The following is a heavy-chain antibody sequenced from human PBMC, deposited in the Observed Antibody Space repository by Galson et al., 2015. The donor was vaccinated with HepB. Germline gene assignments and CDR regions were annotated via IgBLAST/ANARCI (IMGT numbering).Heavy chain of an antibody. Sequence: SVKVSCKASGYTFTSYGISWVRQAPGQGLEWMGWISAYNGNTNYAQKLQGRVTMTTDTSTSTAYMELRSLRSDDTAVYYCARDTGYYDFWSGYHIGNWFDPWGQGTLVTISS. V-gene: IGHV1-18*01. CDR1: GYTFTSYG. J-gene: IGHJ5*02. CDR2: ISAYNGNT. D-gene: IGHD3-3*01. CDR3: ARDTGYYDFWSGYHIGNWFDP.